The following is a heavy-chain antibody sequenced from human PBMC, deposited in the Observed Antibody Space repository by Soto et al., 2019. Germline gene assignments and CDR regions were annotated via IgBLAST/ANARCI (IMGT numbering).Heavy chain of an antibody. CDR1: GFTFSSFA. CDR2: ISGSGDGT. D-gene: IGHD5-18*01. Sequence: SCAASGFTFSSFALSWVRQAPGKGLEWVSAISGSGDGTDYADSVKGRFTISRDNSKNTLYLQMNSLRAEDTAVYYCAGPGYSSQDYWGQGALVTVSS. J-gene: IGHJ4*02. CDR3: AGPGYSSQDY. V-gene: IGHV3-23*01.